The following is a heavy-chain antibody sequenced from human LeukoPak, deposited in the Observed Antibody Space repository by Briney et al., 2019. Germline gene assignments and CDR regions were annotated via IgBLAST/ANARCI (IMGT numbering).Heavy chain of an antibody. D-gene: IGHD2-15*01. Sequence: SESLSLTCAVYGGSFSGYYWSWIRQPPGKGLEWIGEINHSGSTNYNPSLKSRVTISVDTSKNQFSLKLSSVTVADTAVYYCARGRGYCSGGSCYYDYWGQGTLVTVSS. CDR2: INHSGST. J-gene: IGHJ4*02. V-gene: IGHV4-34*01. CDR3: ARGRGYCSGGSCYYDY. CDR1: GGSFSGYY.